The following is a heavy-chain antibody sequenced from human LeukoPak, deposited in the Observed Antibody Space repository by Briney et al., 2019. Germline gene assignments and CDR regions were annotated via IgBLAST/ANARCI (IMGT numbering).Heavy chain of an antibody. CDR2: IIPIFGTA. J-gene: IGHJ4*02. CDR1: GYTFTSYY. D-gene: IGHD1-1*01. CDR3: ARGPVQLERLDY. V-gene: IGHV1-69*13. Sequence: SVKVSCKASGYTFTSYYMHWVRQAPGQGLEWMGGIIPIFGTANYAQKFQGRVTITADESTSTAYMELSSLRSEDTAVYYCARGPVQLERLDYWGQGTLVTVSS.